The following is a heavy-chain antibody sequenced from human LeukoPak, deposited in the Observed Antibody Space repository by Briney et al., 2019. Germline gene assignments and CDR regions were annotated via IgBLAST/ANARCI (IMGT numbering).Heavy chain of an antibody. D-gene: IGHD3-16*02. V-gene: IGHV1-2*02. J-gene: IGHJ4*02. CDR3: ASASWDYVWGSYRSKDDY. CDR2: INPNSGGT. CDR1: GYTFTGYY. Sequence: ASVKVSCKASGYTFTGYYMHWVRQAPGQGLEWMGWINPNSGGTNYAQKFQGRVTMTRDTSISTAYMELSRLRSDDTAVYYCASASWDYVWGSYRSKDDYRGQGTLVTVSS.